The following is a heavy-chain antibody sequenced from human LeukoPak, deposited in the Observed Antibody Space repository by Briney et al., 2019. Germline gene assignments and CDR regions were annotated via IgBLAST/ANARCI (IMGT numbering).Heavy chain of an antibody. CDR1: GYTVTSYY. V-gene: IGHV1-18*04. Sequence: GASVKVSCKASGYTVTSYYMHWVRQAPGQGLEWMGWISAYNGNTNYAQKLQGRVTMTTDTSTSTAYMELRSLRSDDTAVYYCARGEFSSSPLDYWGQGTLVTVSS. D-gene: IGHD6-13*01. CDR2: ISAYNGNT. CDR3: ARGEFSSSPLDY. J-gene: IGHJ4*02.